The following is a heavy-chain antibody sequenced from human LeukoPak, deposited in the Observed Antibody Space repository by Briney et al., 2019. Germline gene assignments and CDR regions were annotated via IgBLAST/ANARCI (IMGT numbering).Heavy chain of an antibody. D-gene: IGHD3-9*01. J-gene: IGHJ6*02. V-gene: IGHV3-23*01. CDR1: GFTFSAFG. CDR3: TKDYCGKFCSAV. Sequence: GGSLRLSCAASGFTFSAFGMNWVRQAPGKGLEWVSTITKSGDSAYYVDSVKGRFTISRDNSKNTLYLQMSSLRAEDTAKYYCTKDYCGKFCSAVWGQGTTVTVSS. CDR2: ITKSGDSA.